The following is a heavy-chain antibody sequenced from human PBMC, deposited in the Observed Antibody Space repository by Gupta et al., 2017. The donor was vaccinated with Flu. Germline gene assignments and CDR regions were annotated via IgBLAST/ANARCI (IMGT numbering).Heavy chain of an antibody. J-gene: IGHJ4*02. CDR2: LRGSGGSI. CDR3: AKWCGDIISYHLGY. Sequence: RQAPGKGLEGVSVLRGSGGSIYDEFAGKGRFTISRDKSKNTRYLQMRRPRDADTAVYYWAKWCGDIISYHLGYWGQGTLVTVSS. D-gene: IGHD2-21*01. V-gene: IGHV3-23*01.